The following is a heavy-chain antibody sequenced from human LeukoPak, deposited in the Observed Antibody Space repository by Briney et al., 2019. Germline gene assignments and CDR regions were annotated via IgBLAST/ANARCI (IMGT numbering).Heavy chain of an antibody. CDR1: GFTCSDYY. D-gene: IGHD3-10*01. J-gene: IGHJ4*02. Sequence: GGSLRLSCAASGFTCSDYYMSWSRQAPGEGLEWGSYISSSGSTIYYADSVQARFTTSRDNAKNSLYPQMNSLRAEDTAVYYCASSGSYGYWGPGNLVTVSS. V-gene: IGHV3-11*01. CDR2: ISSSGSTI. CDR3: ASSGSYGY.